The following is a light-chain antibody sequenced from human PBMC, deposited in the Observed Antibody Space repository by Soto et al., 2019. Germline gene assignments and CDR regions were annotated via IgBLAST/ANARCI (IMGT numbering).Light chain of an antibody. V-gene: IGKV1-39*01. J-gene: IGKJ3*01. Sequence: DIQMTQSPSSLSASVGDRVTITCRASQSISNYLNWYQQKPGKAPKLLIYDASSLQSGVPSRFSGSGSGTDFTLTISRLRPEDFATYYCQQRYSTLFTFGPGTKVDFK. CDR1: QSISNY. CDR2: DAS. CDR3: QQRYSTLFT.